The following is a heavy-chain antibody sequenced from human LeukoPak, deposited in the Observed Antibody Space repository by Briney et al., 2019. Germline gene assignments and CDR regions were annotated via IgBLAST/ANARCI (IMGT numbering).Heavy chain of an antibody. CDR3: ASSFSLSFDWLLSYHY. D-gene: IGHD3-9*01. J-gene: IGHJ4*02. Sequence: PGGSLRLSCAASGFTFSSYSMNWVRQAPGKGLEWVSSIIISSSYIYYADSVKGRFTISRHNANNSLYLQMNSLRAEDTAVYYCASSFSLSFDWLLSYHYWGQGTLVTVSS. CDR1: GFTFSSYS. V-gene: IGHV3-21*01. CDR2: IIISSSYI.